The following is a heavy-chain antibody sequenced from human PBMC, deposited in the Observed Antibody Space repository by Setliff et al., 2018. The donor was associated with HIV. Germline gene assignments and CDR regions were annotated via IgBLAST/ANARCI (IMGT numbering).Heavy chain of an antibody. Sequence: GGSLRLSCAASGFTFSTFSMSWVRQAPGKGLEWVSSISSTSSYIYYADSVKGRFTISRDNAKNSLYLQMNSLRAEDTAVYYCARVDSGYDLAYYYYMDVWGKGTAVTVSS. D-gene: IGHD5-12*01. CDR3: ARVDSGYDLAYYYYMDV. CDR2: ISSTSSYI. CDR1: GFTFSTFS. V-gene: IGHV3-21*01. J-gene: IGHJ6*03.